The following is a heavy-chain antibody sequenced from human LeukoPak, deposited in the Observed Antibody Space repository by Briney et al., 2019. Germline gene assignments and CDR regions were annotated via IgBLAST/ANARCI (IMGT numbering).Heavy chain of an antibody. Sequence: ASVKVSCKASGYTFTGYYMHWVRQAPGQGLEWMGWINPNSGGTNYAQKFQGRVTMTRDTSISTAYMELSSLRSEDTAVYYCARTPSTSGARGMDVWGQGTTVTVSS. V-gene: IGHV1-2*02. CDR1: GYTFTGYY. J-gene: IGHJ6*02. D-gene: IGHD2-2*01. CDR2: INPNSGGT. CDR3: ARTPSTSGARGMDV.